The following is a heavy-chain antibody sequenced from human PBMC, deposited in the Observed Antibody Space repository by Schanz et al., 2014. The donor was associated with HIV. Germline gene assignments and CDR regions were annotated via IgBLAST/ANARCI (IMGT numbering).Heavy chain of an antibody. J-gene: IGHJ6*02. D-gene: IGHD6-6*01. CDR3: AREPSFSGLDV. Sequence: QVQLVQSGAEVTKPGASVKVSCKASGYTFFSYDINWVRQATGQGLEWMGRRNPNSGETAYAQKFEGRVTMTRDTSISTAYMELSSLRYDDTAVYYCAREPSFSGLDVWGQGTTVIVSS. CDR2: RNPNSGET. V-gene: IGHV1-8*01. CDR1: GYTFFSYD.